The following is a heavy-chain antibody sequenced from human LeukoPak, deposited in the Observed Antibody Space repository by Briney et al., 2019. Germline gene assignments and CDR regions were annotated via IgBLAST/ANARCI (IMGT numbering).Heavy chain of an antibody. V-gene: IGHV3-21*01. CDR2: ISSSSSHI. J-gene: IGHJ4*02. D-gene: IGHD6-19*01. Sequence: PGGSLRLSCAASGFTFNNYHMDWVRQAPGKGLEWVSSISSSSSHIYYAESVKGRFTISRDNAKNSLYLQMNSLRAEDTAVYDCARDVQMLRQWVVWISFDYWGQGTLVTVSS. CDR3: ARDVQMLRQWVVWISFDY. CDR1: GFTFNNYH.